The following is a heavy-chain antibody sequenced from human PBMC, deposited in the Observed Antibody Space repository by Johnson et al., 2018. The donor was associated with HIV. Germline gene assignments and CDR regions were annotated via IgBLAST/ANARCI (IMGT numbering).Heavy chain of an antibody. V-gene: IGHV3-13*01. CDR2: IGTAGDT. CDR3: ARESASSGRYSGAFDF. Sequence: MLLVESGGGVVQPGRSLRVSCAASGFIFSNYDMHWVRQPTGKGLEWVSGIGTAGDTYYAVSVKGRFTISRDNSKNTLYLQMNSLRAEDTAVYYCARESASSGRYSGAFDFWGQGTMVTVSS. CDR1: GFIFSNYD. J-gene: IGHJ3*01. D-gene: IGHD1-26*01.